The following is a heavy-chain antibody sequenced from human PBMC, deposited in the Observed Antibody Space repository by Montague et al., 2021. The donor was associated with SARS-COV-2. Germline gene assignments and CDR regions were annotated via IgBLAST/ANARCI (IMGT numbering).Heavy chain of an antibody. D-gene: IGHD3-10*01. CDR1: GFKLNDYY. Sequence: SLRLSCAASGFKLNDYYMSWIRETPGKGLEWVSYMSASTSFTKXXXSVKGRFSISRDNARNSVFLQMNNLRVDDTAVYYCARGESARDLEFWGQGTLVTVSS. CDR2: MSASTSFT. V-gene: IGHV3-11*05. J-gene: IGHJ4*02. CDR3: ARGESARDLEF.